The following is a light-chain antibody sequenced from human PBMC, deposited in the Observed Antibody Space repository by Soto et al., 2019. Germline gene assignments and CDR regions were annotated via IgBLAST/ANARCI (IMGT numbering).Light chain of an antibody. CDR1: QSISSW. CDR3: QQYDNDSWT. V-gene: IGKV1-5*03. CDR2: KAS. J-gene: IGKJ1*01. Sequence: DIQMTQSPSTLSASVGDRVIITCRASQSISSWLAWYQQKPGKAPNLLIYKASTLKSGVPSRFSGSGSGTECSLTISSLQPDDFAPYYCQQYDNDSWTFGQGTKVEIK.